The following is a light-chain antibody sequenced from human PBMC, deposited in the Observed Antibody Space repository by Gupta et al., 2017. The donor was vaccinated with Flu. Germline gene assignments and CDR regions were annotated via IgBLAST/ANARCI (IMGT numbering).Light chain of an antibody. V-gene: IGKV3-20*01. Sequence: EIVLTQSPGTLSLSPGERTTLSCRASQSVSSKYLAWYHQKPGQAPRLLVYGASTRATGIPDRFSGSGSGTDLNLTISRMEPENFAVYYCQKYDSSPGYTFGQGTKLEI. CDR2: GAS. CDR1: QSVSSKY. J-gene: IGKJ2*01. CDR3: QKYDSSPGYT.